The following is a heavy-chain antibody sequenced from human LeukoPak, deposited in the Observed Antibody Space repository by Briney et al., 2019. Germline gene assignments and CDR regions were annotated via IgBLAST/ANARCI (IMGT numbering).Heavy chain of an antibody. D-gene: IGHD3-16*01. CDR3: ARGTVWRLGSYGLDV. CDR2: IYSGGST. V-gene: IGHV3-53*01. J-gene: IGHJ6*02. CDR1: GFTVSSKY. Sequence: GGSLRLSCVASGFTVSSKYMSWVRQAPGKGLEWVSVIYSGGSTYYGESVKGRFTISRDNSKNTVYLQMNALRAEDTAVYYCARGTVWRLGSYGLDVWGQGTTVTVSS.